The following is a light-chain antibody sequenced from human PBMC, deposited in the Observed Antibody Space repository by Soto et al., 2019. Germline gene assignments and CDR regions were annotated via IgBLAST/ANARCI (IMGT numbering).Light chain of an antibody. CDR2: DAS. Sequence: EIVMTQSPATLSVSPGERATLSCRASQSVSSYLAWYQQKPGQAPRLPIYDASNRATGIPARFSGSGSGTDFTLTISSLEPEDFAVYYCQQRSNWPPTFGQGTKVDIK. V-gene: IGKV3-11*01. CDR1: QSVSSY. J-gene: IGKJ1*01. CDR3: QQRSNWPPT.